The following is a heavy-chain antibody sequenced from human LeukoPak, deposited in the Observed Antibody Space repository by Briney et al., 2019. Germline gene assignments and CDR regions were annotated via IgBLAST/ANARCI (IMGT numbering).Heavy chain of an antibody. CDR1: GFSFSNYN. V-gene: IGHV3-48*04. CDR2: ISDSGSTT. CDR3: ATQDYYGSGSYTV. Sequence: PGGSLRLSCASSGFSFSNYNMNWVRQAPGKGLEWLSYISDSGSTTYYADSVKGRFTITRDNAKNSLYLQMNSLRAEDTAVYYCATQDYYGSGSYTVWGQGTLVTVSS. J-gene: IGHJ4*02. D-gene: IGHD3-10*01.